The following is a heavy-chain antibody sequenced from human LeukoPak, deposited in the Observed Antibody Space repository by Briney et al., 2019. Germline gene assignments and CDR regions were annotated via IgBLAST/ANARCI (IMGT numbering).Heavy chain of an antibody. J-gene: IGHJ4*02. V-gene: IGHV3-48*04. Sequence: GGSLRLSCAASGFTFSSYSMNWVRQAPGKGLEWVSYISSSSSTIYYADSVKGRFTISRDNAKNSLYLQMNSLRAEDTAVYYCARDTRLWGFDYWGQGTLVTVSS. CDR3: ARDTRLWGFDY. CDR1: GFTFSSYS. D-gene: IGHD7-27*01. CDR2: ISSSSSTI.